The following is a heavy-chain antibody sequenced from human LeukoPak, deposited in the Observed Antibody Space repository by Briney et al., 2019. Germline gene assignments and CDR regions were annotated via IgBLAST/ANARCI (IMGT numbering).Heavy chain of an antibody. CDR1: GYTFTGYY. CDR2: INPNSGGT. V-gene: IGHV1-2*02. J-gene: IGHJ4*02. D-gene: IGHD3-10*01. CDR3: AGWDYGSGKPFDY. Sequence: GASVKVSCKASGYTFTGYYMHWVRQAPGQGLEWMGWINPNSGGTNYAQKFQGRVTMTRDTSISTAYMELSRLRSDDTAVYYCAGWDYGSGKPFDYWGQGTLVTVSS.